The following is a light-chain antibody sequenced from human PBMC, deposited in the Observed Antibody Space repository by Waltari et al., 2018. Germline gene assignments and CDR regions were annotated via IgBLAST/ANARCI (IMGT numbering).Light chain of an antibody. CDR1: ESVTKY. Sequence: EIVLTQSPGTLSLSPGERATLSCRASESVTKYVAWYKHKPGQAPRLLIYGASTRVIGIPDRISGSGSVTDFTLTITRLEPEDFAMYYCQQYVSSPKTFGPGTKVEIK. V-gene: IGKV3-20*01. J-gene: IGKJ1*01. CDR3: QQYVSSPKT. CDR2: GAS.